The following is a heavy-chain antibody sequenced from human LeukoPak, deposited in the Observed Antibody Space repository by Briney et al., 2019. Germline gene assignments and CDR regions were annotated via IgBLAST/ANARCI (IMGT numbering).Heavy chain of an antibody. CDR1: GFTFSSYA. CDR3: ARSGVLRYFDWLHPYYFDY. J-gene: IGHJ4*02. V-gene: IGHV3-23*01. D-gene: IGHD3-9*01. Sequence: GGSLRLSCAASGFTFSSYAMNCVRQAPGKGREWISSISGSGDNTYYADSVKGRFTISRDNSKNTLYLQMNSLRDEDTALYYCARSGVLRYFDWLHPYYFDYWGQGTLVTVSS. CDR2: ISGSGDNT.